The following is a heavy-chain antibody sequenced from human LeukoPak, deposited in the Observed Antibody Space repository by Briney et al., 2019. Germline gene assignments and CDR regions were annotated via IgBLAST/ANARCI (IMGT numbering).Heavy chain of an antibody. CDR2: INTGGGT. Sequence: GGSLRLSCAASGFTFSTYTMSWVRQAPGKGLEWVSAINTGGGTSSADSVKGRFTISRDNSESTLYLQMSSLRAEDTAVYYCARGLDSVTWGPFDIWGQGTVVAVSS. CDR3: ARGLDSVTWGPFDI. V-gene: IGHV3-23*01. D-gene: IGHD2-2*03. CDR1: GFTFSTYT. J-gene: IGHJ3*02.